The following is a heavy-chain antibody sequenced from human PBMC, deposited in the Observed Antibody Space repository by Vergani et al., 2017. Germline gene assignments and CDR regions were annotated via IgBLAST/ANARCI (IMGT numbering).Heavy chain of an antibody. CDR1: GFTFSSYA. D-gene: IGHD4-23*01. CDR3: ATQTTVVTNFDY. Sequence: VQLVESGGGVVQPGRSLRLSCAASGFTFSSYAMSWVRQAPGKGLEWVSAISGSGGSTYYADSVKGRFTISRDNSKNTLYLQMNSLRAEDTAVYYCATQTTVVTNFDYWGQGTLVTVSS. J-gene: IGHJ4*02. CDR2: ISGSGGST. V-gene: IGHV3-23*04.